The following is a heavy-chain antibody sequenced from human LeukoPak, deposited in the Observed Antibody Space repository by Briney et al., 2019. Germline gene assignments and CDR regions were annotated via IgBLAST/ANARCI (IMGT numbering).Heavy chain of an antibody. D-gene: IGHD1-26*01. Sequence: GGSLRLSCAASGFTFDDYAMHWVRQAPGKGLEWVSGISWNSGSIGYADSVKGRFTISRDNSRNTLYLQMGSLRAEDMAVYYCARSGGSPWAYYFDYWGQGTLVTVSS. J-gene: IGHJ4*02. CDR2: ISWNSGSI. V-gene: IGHV3-9*03. CDR1: GFTFDDYA. CDR3: ARSGGSPWAYYFDY.